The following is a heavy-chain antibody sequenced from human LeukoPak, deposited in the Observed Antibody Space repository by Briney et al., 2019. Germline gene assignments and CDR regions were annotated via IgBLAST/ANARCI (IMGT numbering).Heavy chain of an antibody. CDR2: IYHSGST. D-gene: IGHD5-24*01. V-gene: IGHV4-30-2*01. CDR3: ARGWRDGYNYFDY. J-gene: IGHJ4*02. Sequence: PSETLSLTCAVSGGSISSGGYSWSWIRQPPGKGLEWIGYIYHSGSTYYNPSLKSRVTISVDRSKNQFSLKLSSVTAADTAVYYCARGWRDGYNYFDYWGQGTLVTVSS. CDR1: GGSISSGGYS.